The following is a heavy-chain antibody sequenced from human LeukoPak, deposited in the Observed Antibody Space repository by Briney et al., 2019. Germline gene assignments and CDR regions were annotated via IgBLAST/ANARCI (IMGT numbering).Heavy chain of an antibody. D-gene: IGHD1-26*01. J-gene: IGHJ4*02. Sequence: ASVKVSCKASGYTFTGYYMHWVRQAPGQGLEWMGWINPNSGGTNYAQKFQGRVTMTRDTSISTAYMELSRLRSEDTAVYYCAREDSGSYSGCDYWGQGTLVTVSS. CDR1: GYTFTGYY. CDR2: INPNSGGT. V-gene: IGHV1-2*02. CDR3: AREDSGSYSGCDY.